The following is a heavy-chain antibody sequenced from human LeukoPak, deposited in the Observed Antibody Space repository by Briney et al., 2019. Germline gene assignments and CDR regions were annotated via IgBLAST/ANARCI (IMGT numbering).Heavy chain of an antibody. D-gene: IGHD3-10*01. V-gene: IGHV3-21*01. J-gene: IGHJ4*02. CDR2: ISSSSSYI. Sequence: GGSLRLSCAASGFTFSSYSMNWVRQAPGKGLEWVSSISSSSSYIYYADSVKGRFTISRDNAKNSLYLQMNSLRAEDTAVYYCARGGGYGSGSYYIPRDYFDYWGQGTLVTVS. CDR3: ARGGGYGSGSYYIPRDYFDY. CDR1: GFTFSSYS.